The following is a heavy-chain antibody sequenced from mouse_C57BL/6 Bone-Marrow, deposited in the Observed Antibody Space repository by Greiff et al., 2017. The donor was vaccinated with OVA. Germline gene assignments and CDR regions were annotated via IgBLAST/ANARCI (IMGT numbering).Heavy chain of an antibody. D-gene: IGHD1-1*01. V-gene: IGHV5-12*01. CDR3: AKGGVVATLHYWYFDV. CDR2: ISNGGGST. Sequence: EVNVVESGGGLVQPGGSLKLSCAASGFTFSDYYMYWVRQTPEKRLEWVAYISNGGGSTYYPDTVKGRFTISRDNAKNTLYLQMSRLKSEDTAMYYCAKGGVVATLHYWYFDVWGTGTTVTVSS. J-gene: IGHJ1*03. CDR1: GFTFSDYY.